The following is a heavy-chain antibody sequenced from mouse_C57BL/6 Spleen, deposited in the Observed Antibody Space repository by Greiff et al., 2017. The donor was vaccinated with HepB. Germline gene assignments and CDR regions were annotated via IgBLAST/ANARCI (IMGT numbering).Heavy chain of an antibody. D-gene: IGHD3-2*02. J-gene: IGHJ2*01. V-gene: IGHV1-61*01. CDR3: ARRDSSGYVY. Sequence: VQLQQPGAELVRPGSSVKLSCKASGYTFTSYWMDWVKQRPGQGLEWIGNIYPSDSETHYNQKFKDKATLTVDKSSSTAYMQLSSLTSEDSAVYYCARRDSSGYVYWGQGTTLTVSS. CDR1: GYTFTSYW. CDR2: IYPSDSET.